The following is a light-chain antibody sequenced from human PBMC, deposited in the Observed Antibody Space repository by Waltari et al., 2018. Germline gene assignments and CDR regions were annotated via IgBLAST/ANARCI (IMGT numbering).Light chain of an antibody. CDR1: QGISNW. CDR2: RAS. Sequence: DIQMTQSPSSLSASVGDRVTVTCRASQGISNWLAWYQQKPGKAPKLLIYRASNLETGVPSRFSGSGSGTDFTITISSLQPEDIATYYCQQHDDSPYSFGQGTKVEIK. V-gene: IGKV1-33*01. CDR3: QQHDDSPYS. J-gene: IGKJ2*03.